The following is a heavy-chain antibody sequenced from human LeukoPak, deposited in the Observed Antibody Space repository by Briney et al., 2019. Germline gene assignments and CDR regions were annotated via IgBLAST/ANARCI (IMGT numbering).Heavy chain of an antibody. CDR2: IKQDGSDK. D-gene: IGHD6-19*01. CDR3: ARGASSDQWLGRLLDY. CDR1: GFTFSIYC. V-gene: IGHV3-7*04. J-gene: IGHJ4*02. Sequence: GGPLRLLCAPWGFTFSIYCMSGAPQAPGKGLECVANIKQDGSDKYYVDSVKCPFTIARYNAKNSLYLQMNSLRAEDPAVYYCARGASSDQWLGRLLDYWGEGTLVTVSA.